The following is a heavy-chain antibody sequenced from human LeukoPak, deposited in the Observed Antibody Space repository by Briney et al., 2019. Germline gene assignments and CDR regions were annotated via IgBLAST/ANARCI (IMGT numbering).Heavy chain of an antibody. Sequence: ASVKVSCKASSYTFTRYGISWVRQAPGQGLEWMGWISGYNGNTNYAQKFLGRVSMTADTSTSTAYMELRSLRSDDTAVYYCARAPAYTFLTDYYDSSGYIPPFDYWGQGTLVSVSS. CDR1: SYTFTRYG. D-gene: IGHD3-22*01. CDR3: ARAPAYTFLTDYYDSSGYIPPFDY. J-gene: IGHJ4*02. CDR2: ISGYNGNT. V-gene: IGHV1-18*01.